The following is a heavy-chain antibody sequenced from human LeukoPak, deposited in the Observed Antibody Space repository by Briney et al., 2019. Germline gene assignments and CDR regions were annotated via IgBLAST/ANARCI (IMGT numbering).Heavy chain of an antibody. D-gene: IGHD3-10*01. CDR2: IYYSGST. J-gene: IGHJ4*02. V-gene: IGHV4-59*08. CDR3: ARTMVRGPDDY. CDR1: GGSISSYY. Sequence: SETLSLTCTVSGGSISSYYWSWIRQPPGKGLEWIGYIYYSGSTNYNPSLKSRVTISVDTSKNQFSLKLSSVTAADTAVYYCARTMVRGPDDYWGQGTLVTVSS.